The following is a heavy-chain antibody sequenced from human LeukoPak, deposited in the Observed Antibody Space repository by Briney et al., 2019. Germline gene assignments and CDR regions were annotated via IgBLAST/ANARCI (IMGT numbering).Heavy chain of an antibody. D-gene: IGHD3-22*01. CDR2: KSYDGSHK. V-gene: IGHV3-30*18. CDR3: AKVLYYDSSGSSDYYYYGMDV. CDR1: GFTFSRYG. J-gene: IGHJ6*02. Sequence: PGRSLRLSCAASGFTFSRYGMHWVRQAPGKGLECVAVKSYDGSHKSYADSVKGRFTISRDNSKSTLYLQMNSLRGEDTAVYYCAKVLYYDSSGSSDYYYYGMDVWGQGTSVTVSS.